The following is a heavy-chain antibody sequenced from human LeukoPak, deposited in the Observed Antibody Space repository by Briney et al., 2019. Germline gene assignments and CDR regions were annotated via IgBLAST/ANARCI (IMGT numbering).Heavy chain of an antibody. J-gene: IGHJ5*02. Sequence: SETLSLTCDVSGGSFSGHYWSWIRQPPGKGLEWIGEINHSGSTNYNPSLKSRVTISVDTSKNQFSLKLTSVTAADTAVYYCARVNYYGSGSYLWFDPWGHGTLVTVSS. V-gene: IGHV4-34*01. CDR1: GGSFSGHY. D-gene: IGHD3-10*01. CDR3: ARVNYYGSGSYLWFDP. CDR2: INHSGST.